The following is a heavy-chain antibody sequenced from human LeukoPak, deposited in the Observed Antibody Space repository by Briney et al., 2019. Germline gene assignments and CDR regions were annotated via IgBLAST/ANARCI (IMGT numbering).Heavy chain of an antibody. CDR3: ARGYYDSSGYSFDY. CDR1: GFTFSSYK. CDR2: ISSSSRTI. Sequence: PGGSLRLSCAASGFTFSSYKMNWVRQAPGKGLEWVSYISSSSRTIYYADSVKGRFTISRDNAKNSLYLQMNSLRDEDTAVYYCARGYYDSSGYSFDYWGQGTLVTVSS. J-gene: IGHJ4*02. V-gene: IGHV3-48*02. D-gene: IGHD3-22*01.